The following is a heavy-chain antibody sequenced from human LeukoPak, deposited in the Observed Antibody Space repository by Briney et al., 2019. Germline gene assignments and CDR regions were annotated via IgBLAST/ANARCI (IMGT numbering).Heavy chain of an antibody. CDR1: GFTFSSYA. CDR2: ISYDGSNK. Sequence: PGRSLRLSCAASGFTFSSYAMHWVRQAPGKGLEWVAVISYDGSNKYYADSVKGRFTISRDNSKNTLYLQMNSLRAEDTAMYYCARSGNSGYDYNAFDIWGQGTMVTASS. V-gene: IGHV3-30*04. CDR3: ARSGNSGYDYNAFDI. J-gene: IGHJ3*02. D-gene: IGHD5-12*01.